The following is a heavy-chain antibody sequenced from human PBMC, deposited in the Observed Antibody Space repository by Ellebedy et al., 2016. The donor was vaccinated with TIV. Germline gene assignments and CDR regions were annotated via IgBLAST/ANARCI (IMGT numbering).Heavy chain of an antibody. V-gene: IGHV3-30*18. Sequence: GESLKISXAASGFTFSSYGMHWVRQAPGKGLEWVAVISYDGSNKYYADSVKGRFTISRDNSKNTLYLQMNSLRAEDTVVYYCAKAIKNYYYYGMDVWGQGTTVTVSS. CDR3: AKAIKNYYYYGMDV. J-gene: IGHJ6*02. CDR1: GFTFSSYG. CDR2: ISYDGSNK.